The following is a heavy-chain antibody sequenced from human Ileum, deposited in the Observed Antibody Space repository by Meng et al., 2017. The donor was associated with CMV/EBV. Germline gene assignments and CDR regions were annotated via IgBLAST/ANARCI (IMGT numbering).Heavy chain of an antibody. CDR1: GYSLSQPSAS. D-gene: IGHD1-1*01. CDR2: TYYRSKWYN. V-gene: IGHV6-1*01. CDR3: ARTSTTGSWFDP. J-gene: IGHJ5*02. Sequence: GYSLSQPSASENWIRHSPSRGLEWLGRTYYRSKWYNDYAGSVKGRIAINPDTSKNQFSLQLDSVTPEDTAVYFCARTSTTGSWFDPWGQGTLVTVSS.